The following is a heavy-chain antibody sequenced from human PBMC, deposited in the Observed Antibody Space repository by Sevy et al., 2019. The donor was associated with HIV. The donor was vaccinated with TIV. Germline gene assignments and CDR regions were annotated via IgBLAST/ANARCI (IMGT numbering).Heavy chain of an antibody. CDR3: ARDHTGGGDWISYFDY. CDR1: DGSVSSGSCY. V-gene: IGHV4-61*01. D-gene: IGHD2-21*02. Sequence: SETLSLTCTVSDGSVSSGSCYWSWIRQPPGKGLEWIGYIYYSGSTNYNPSLKSRVTISVDTSKNQFSLKLSSVTAADTAVYYCARDHTGGGDWISYFDYWGQGTLVTVSS. CDR2: IYYSGST. J-gene: IGHJ4*02.